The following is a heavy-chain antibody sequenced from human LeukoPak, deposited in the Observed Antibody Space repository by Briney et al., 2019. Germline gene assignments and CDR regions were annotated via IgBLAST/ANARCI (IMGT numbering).Heavy chain of an antibody. J-gene: IGHJ4*02. CDR3: ARQGLGELSLPFDY. Sequence: GESLKISCTGSGYRFTTHWIGWVRQMPGKGLEWMGIIYPGDSDTRYSPSFQGQVTISADKSISTAYLQWSSLKASDTAMYYCARQGLGELSLPFDYWRQGTLVTVSS. CDR1: GYRFTTHW. D-gene: IGHD3-16*02. CDR2: IYPGDSDT. V-gene: IGHV5-51*01.